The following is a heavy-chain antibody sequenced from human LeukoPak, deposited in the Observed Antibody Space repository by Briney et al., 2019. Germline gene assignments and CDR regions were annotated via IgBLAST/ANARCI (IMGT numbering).Heavy chain of an antibody. D-gene: IGHD6-25*01. Sequence: GGSLRLSCTASGFTLSNYEVKWVRQAPGKGLEWVSYINSGGTTAYYADSVKGRFTISRDSAKNSVYLQMNSLRAEDTAVYYCARHTYSSGKFDCWGQGTLVTAS. V-gene: IGHV3-48*03. CDR3: ARHTYSSGKFDC. J-gene: IGHJ4*02. CDR2: INSGGTTA. CDR1: GFTLSNYE.